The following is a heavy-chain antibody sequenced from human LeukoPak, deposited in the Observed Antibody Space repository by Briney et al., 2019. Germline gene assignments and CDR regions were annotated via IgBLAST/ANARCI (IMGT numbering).Heavy chain of an antibody. CDR3: TTDYIYTIP. CDR2: IKSITDGGTT. J-gene: IGHJ5*02. Sequence: GGSLRLSCAASGFTFSKAWMTWVRQAPGKGLEWVGRIKSITDGGTTDYAAPVKGRVTISRDDSRNTLYLQMNSLKTEDTAVYYCTTDYIYTIPWGQGTLVTVSS. CDR1: GFTFSKAW. D-gene: IGHD3-9*01. V-gene: IGHV3-15*01.